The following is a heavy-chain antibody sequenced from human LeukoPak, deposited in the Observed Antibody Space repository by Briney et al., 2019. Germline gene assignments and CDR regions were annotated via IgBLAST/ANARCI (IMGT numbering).Heavy chain of an antibody. Sequence: SVKVSCQASGGTFSSYAISWVRQAPGQGLEWMGGIIPIFGTANYAQKFQGRVTITADKSTSTAYMELSSLRSEDTAVYYCARGHYDILTGYQGWGQGTLVTVSS. CDR3: ARGHYDILTGYQG. CDR2: IIPIFGTA. D-gene: IGHD3-9*01. V-gene: IGHV1-69*06. J-gene: IGHJ4*02. CDR1: GGTFSSYA.